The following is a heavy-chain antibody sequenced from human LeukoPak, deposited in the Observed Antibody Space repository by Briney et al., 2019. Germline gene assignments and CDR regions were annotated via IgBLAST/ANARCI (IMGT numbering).Heavy chain of an antibody. D-gene: IGHD3-10*01. CDR2: ISRTGSNV. J-gene: IGHJ4*02. V-gene: IGHV3-11*04. CDR3: ARERFHGSGAPKYDF. Sequence: GGSLRLSCTASGMRFTDYSMSWIRQAPGKGLEWISYISRTGSNVYYIDSVRGRFTISRDNARNALYLQMDSLRVDDTAVYYCARERFHGSGAPKYDFWGQGTLVTVSS. CDR1: GMRFTDYS.